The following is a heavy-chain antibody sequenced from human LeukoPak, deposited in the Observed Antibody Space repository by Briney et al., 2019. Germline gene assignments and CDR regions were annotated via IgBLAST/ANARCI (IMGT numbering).Heavy chain of an antibody. D-gene: IGHD4-17*01. V-gene: IGHV1-69*13. J-gene: IGHJ6*03. Sequence: ASVKVSCKASGYTFTGYYMHWVRQAPGQGLEWMGGIIPIFDTATYAQKFQGRVTITADESTSTVYMELSSLRSEDTAMYFCARAGPEADDYGDYRYYYYMDVWGKGTTVSISS. CDR2: IIPIFDTA. CDR1: GYTFTGYY. CDR3: ARAGPEADDYGDYRYYYYMDV.